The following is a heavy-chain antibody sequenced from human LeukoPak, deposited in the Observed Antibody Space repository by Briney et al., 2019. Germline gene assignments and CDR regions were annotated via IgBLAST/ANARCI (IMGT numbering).Heavy chain of an antibody. CDR1: GGSISRYY. CDR3: ARDSPPNV. J-gene: IGHJ6*04. CDR2: IYYSGVT. V-gene: IGHV4-59*01. Sequence: SETLSLTCTVSGGSISRYYWSWIRQPPGKGLEWIGYIYYSGVTNYNPSLKSRVIISVDMSKNQFSLKLTSVSAADTGAYYCARDSPPNVWGKGITVAVSS.